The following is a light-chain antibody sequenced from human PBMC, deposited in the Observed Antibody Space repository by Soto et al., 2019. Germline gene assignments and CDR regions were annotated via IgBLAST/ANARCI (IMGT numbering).Light chain of an antibody. J-gene: IGLJ2*01. CDR1: SSDVGSYNL. CDR3: CSHSGSSTFVV. Sequence: QSVLTQPASVSGSPGQSITISCTGTSSDVGSYNLVSWYQQHPGKAPKLKIYEGIKRPSVVSNRFSGSKSVNTASLTISGLHAEKESDQYCCSHSGSSTFVVFGGGTKLTVL. CDR2: EGI. V-gene: IGLV2-23*03.